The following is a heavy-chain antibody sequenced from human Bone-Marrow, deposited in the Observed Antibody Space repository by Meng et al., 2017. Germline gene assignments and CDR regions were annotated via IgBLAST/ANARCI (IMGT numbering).Heavy chain of an antibody. V-gene: IGHV1-8*03. CDR3: ASSRSNYYYDSSGYYRLKAFDI. Sequence: ASVKVFCKASGYTFTSYDINWVRQATGQGLEWMGWMNPNSGNTGYAQKFQGRVTITRNTSISTACMKLSSLRSEDTAVYYCASSRSNYYYDSSGYYRLKAFDIWGQGTMVTVSS. CDR2: MNPNSGNT. J-gene: IGHJ3*02. D-gene: IGHD3-22*01. CDR1: GYTFTSYD.